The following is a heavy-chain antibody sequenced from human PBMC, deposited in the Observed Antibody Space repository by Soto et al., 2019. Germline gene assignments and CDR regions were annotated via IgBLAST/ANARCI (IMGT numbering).Heavy chain of an antibody. D-gene: IGHD6-19*01. J-gene: IGHJ4*02. CDR1: GYTFTGYA. CDR2: INAGNGNT. Sequence: QVQLVQSGAEEKKPGASVKVSCKASGYTFTGYAMHWVRQSPGHRLEWMGWINAGNGNTKYSQKFHGRVTITRDTSASTAYMELGSLRSEDTAVYYWARAVAVPADFDYWGQGTLVTVSS. V-gene: IGHV1-3*05. CDR3: ARAVAVPADFDY.